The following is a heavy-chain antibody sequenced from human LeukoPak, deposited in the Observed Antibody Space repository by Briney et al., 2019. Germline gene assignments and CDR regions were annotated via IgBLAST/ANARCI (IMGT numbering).Heavy chain of an antibody. CDR1: GYXFTSFW. V-gene: IGHV5-51*01. CDR2: INPGDSDT. D-gene: IGHD1-1*01. J-gene: IGHJ3*02. Sequence: GESLKISCTASGYXFTSFWICWVRQMPGKGLEWMAIINPGDSDTRYSPFFQGQVTISAEKSISTAYLQWSSLKASDTAMYYCARDWKDPAAFDIWGQGTMVTVSS. CDR3: ARDWKDPAAFDI.